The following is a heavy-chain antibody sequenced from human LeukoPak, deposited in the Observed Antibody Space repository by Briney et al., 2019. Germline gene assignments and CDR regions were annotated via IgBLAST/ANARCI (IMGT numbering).Heavy chain of an antibody. J-gene: IGHJ4*02. CDR1: GFTFSNAW. CDR2: FKSKTDGGTT. Sequence: GGSLRLSCAASGFTFSNAWMSRVRQASCTVLELFGRFKSKTDGGTTDYAAPVKGRFTISRDDSKNTLYLQMNSLKTEDTAVYYCTTVYLRQQLVRTYWGQGTLVTVSS. D-gene: IGHD6-13*01. CDR3: TTVYLRQQLVRTY. V-gene: IGHV3-15*01.